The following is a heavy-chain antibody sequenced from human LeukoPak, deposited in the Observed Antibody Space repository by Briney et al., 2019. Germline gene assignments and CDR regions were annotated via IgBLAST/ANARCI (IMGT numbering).Heavy chain of an antibody. Sequence: PSETLSLTCAVYGGSFSGYYWSWIRQPPGKGLEWIGEINHSGSTNYNPSLKSRVTISVDTSKNQFSLKLSSVTAADTAVYYCARRVGMLYSSSFSLMDVWGKGTTVTVSS. CDR2: INHSGST. CDR1: GGSFSGYY. CDR3: ARRVGMLYSSSFSLMDV. D-gene: IGHD6-13*01. J-gene: IGHJ6*03. V-gene: IGHV4-34*01.